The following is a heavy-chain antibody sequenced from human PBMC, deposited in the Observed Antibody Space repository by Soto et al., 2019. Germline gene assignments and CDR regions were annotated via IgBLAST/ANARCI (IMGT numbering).Heavy chain of an antibody. CDR2: IYPGDSDT. V-gene: IGHV5-51*01. CDR1: GYSFTSYW. Sequence: GESLKISCKGSGYSFTSYWIGWVRQMPGKGLEWMGIIYPGDSDTRYSPSFQGQVTISADKSISTAYLQWSSLKASDTAMYYCARHGYSNYAYYCYGMDVWGQGTTVTVSS. CDR3: ARHGYSNYAYYCYGMDV. J-gene: IGHJ6*02. D-gene: IGHD4-4*01.